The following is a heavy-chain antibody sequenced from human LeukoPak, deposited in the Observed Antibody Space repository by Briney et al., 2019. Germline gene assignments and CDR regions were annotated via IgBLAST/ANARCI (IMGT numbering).Heavy chain of an antibody. CDR1: GYTFARYP. V-gene: IGHV7-4-1*02. Sequence: ASVKISCKTSGYTFARYPIHWVRQAPGRGLEWMGWINTNTGNPTYAQGFTGRFVFSLDTSVSTAYLQISSLKAEDTAVYYCASTMVRGSLGYWGQGTLVTVSS. CDR3: ASTMVRGSLGY. CDR2: INTNTGNP. D-gene: IGHD3-10*01. J-gene: IGHJ4*02.